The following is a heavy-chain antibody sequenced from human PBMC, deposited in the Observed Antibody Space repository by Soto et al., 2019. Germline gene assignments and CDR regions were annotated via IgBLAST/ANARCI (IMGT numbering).Heavy chain of an antibody. CDR3: ARGRVNGGYFDL. J-gene: IGHJ2*01. CDR1: GFTFSNYG. Sequence: VQLVESGGGVVQPGRSLRLSCAASGFTFSNYGMHWVRQAPGKGLEWVAVIWYDGNNKYYADSVKGRFTISRDNSKNTLYLQMNSLRAEDTAVYYCARGRVNGGYFDLWGRGTLVTVSS. V-gene: IGHV3-33*01. CDR2: IWYDGNNK. D-gene: IGHD2-8*01.